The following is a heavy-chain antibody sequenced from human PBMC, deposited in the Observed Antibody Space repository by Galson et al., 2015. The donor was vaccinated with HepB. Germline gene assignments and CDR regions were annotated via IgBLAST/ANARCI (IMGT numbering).Heavy chain of an antibody. CDR1: GYTFTGYY. V-gene: IGHV1-18*04. J-gene: IGHJ4*02. CDR2: ISAYNGNT. CDR3: ARPTKAYCSGGSCSPFDY. D-gene: IGHD2-15*01. Sequence: SVKVSCKASGYTFTGYYMHWVRHAPGQGLEWMGWISAYNGNTNYAQKLQGRVTMTTDTSTSTAYMELRSLRSDDTAVYYCARPTKAYCSGGSCSPFDYWGQGTLVTVSS.